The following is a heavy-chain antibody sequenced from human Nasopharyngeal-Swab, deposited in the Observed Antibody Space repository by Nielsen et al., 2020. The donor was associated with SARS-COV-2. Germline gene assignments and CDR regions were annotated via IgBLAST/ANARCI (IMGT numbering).Heavy chain of an antibody. Sequence: GASLKISCAASGFTFSSYGMHWVRQAPGKGLEWVAVISYDGSNKYYADSVKGRFTISRDNSKNTLYLQMNSLRAEDTAVYYCATPCNSYGYRGPFDYWGQGTLVTVSS. CDR3: ATPCNSYGYRGPFDY. D-gene: IGHD3-16*01. J-gene: IGHJ4*02. CDR2: ISYDGSNK. CDR1: GFTFSSYG. V-gene: IGHV3-30*03.